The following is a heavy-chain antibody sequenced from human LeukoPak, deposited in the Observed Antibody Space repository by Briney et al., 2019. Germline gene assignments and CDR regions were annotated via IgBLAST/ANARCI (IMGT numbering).Heavy chain of an antibody. D-gene: IGHD1-14*01. CDR2: ISGSGGST. V-gene: IGHV3-23*01. CDR3: AKALLNQIPTGFDY. CDR1: GFTVSSNY. Sequence: PGGSLRLSCAASGFTVSSNYMSWVRQAPGKGLEWVSAISGSGGSTYYADSVKGRFTISRDNSKNTLYLQMNSLRAEDTAVYYCAKALLNQIPTGFDYWGQGTLVTVSS. J-gene: IGHJ4*02.